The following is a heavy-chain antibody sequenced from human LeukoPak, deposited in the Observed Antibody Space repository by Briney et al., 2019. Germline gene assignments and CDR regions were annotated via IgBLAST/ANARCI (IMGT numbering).Heavy chain of an antibody. J-gene: IGHJ4*02. CDR3: ARDPPKYSSSDY. CDR1: GGTFSSYA. Sequence: AASVTVSCKASGGTFSSYAISWVRQAPGQGLEWMGRIIPILGIANYAQKFQGRVTITADTSTSTAYMELRSLRSDDTAVYYCARDPPKYSSSDYWGQGTLVTVSS. CDR2: IIPILGIA. V-gene: IGHV1-69*04. D-gene: IGHD6-6*01.